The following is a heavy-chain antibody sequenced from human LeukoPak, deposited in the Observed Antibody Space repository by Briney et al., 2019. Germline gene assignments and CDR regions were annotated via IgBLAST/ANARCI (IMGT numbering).Heavy chain of an antibody. CDR1: GGTFSSYA. D-gene: IGHD6-19*01. Sequence: ASVKVSCKASGGTFSSYAISWVRQAPGQGLEWMGWISAYNGNTNYAQKLQGRVTMTTDTSTSTAYMELRSLRSDDTAVYYCARASVQQWLARGDYWGQGTLVTVSS. J-gene: IGHJ4*02. CDR3: ARASVQQWLARGDY. CDR2: ISAYNGNT. V-gene: IGHV1-18*01.